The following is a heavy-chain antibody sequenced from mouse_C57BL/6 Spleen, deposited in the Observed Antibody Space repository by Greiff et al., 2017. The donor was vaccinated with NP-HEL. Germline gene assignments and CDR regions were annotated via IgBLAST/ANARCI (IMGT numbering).Heavy chain of an antibody. J-gene: IGHJ2*01. CDR1: GYTFTDYY. Sequence: VQLQQSGPELVKPGASVKISCKASGYTFTDYYMNWVKQSHGQSLEWIGEINPTYGNTSYNQKFKGKATLTVDKSSSPAYMQLHSLTSEASAVDYCAREDYYCNCDGYAYWGQGTTVTVSA. CDR3: AREDYYCNCDGYAY. CDR2: INPTYGNT. V-gene: IGHV1-39*01. D-gene: IGHD2-1*01.